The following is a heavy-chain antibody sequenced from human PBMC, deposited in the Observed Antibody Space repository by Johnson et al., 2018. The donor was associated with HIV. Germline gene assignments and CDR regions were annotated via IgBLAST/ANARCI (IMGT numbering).Heavy chain of an antibody. V-gene: IGHV3-30*04. CDR3: ARGKGWLDAFDM. CDR2: ISYDGSNQ. CDR1: VFTLSSSA. Sequence: QVQLVESGGGVVQPGRSLRLSCEASVFTLSSSAFHWVRQAPGKGLEWVAVISYDGSNQYYADSVKGRFTISRDNAKNSLYLQMNSLRAGDTAVYYCARGKGWLDAFDMWGQGTMVTVSS. D-gene: IGHD3-22*01. J-gene: IGHJ3*02.